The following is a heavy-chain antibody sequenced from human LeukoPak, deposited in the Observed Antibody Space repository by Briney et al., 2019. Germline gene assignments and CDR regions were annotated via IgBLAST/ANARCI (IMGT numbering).Heavy chain of an antibody. CDR1: GGSISSSSYY. CDR3: ASYRSGYADY. D-gene: IGHD3-22*01. Sequence: SETLSLTCTVSGGSISSSSYYWGWIRPPPGQGLEWIGTIYYSGSTYYNPSLRSRVTISVDTSKNQFYLKLSSVTAADTAVYYCASYRSGYADYWGQGTLVTVSS. J-gene: IGHJ4*02. V-gene: IGHV4-39*01. CDR2: IYYSGST.